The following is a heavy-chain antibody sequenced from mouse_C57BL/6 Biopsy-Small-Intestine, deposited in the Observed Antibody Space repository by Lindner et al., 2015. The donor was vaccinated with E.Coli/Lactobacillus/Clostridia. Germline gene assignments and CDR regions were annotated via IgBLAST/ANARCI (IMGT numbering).Heavy chain of an antibody. CDR3: TRDYYGSSYEFAY. V-gene: IGHV1-80*01. CDR2: IYPGDGDT. J-gene: IGHJ3*01. D-gene: IGHD1-1*01. CDR1: GYAFSNFW. Sequence: VQLQESGAELVKPGASVKISCKASGYAFSNFWMNWVKQRPGKGLEWIGQIYPGDGDTNYNGKFKGKATLTADKSSSTAHMQLSSPTSEDSAVYFCTRDYYGSSYEFAYWGQGTLVTVSA.